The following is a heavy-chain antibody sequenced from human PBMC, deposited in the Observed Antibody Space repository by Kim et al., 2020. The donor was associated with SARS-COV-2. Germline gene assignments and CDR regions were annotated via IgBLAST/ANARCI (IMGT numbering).Heavy chain of an antibody. Sequence: GGSTSYAQKFQGRVTMTRDTSTSTVYMELSSLRSEDTAVYYCASTLGMDVWGQGTTVTVSS. J-gene: IGHJ6*02. V-gene: IGHV1-46*01. CDR2: GGST. CDR3: ASTLGMDV.